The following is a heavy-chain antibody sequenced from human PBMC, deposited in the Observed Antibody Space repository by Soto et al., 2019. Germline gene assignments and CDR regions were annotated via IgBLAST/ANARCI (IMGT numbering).Heavy chain of an antibody. CDR1: GGSFSGYY. CDR3: ARGSHLAITMVRGVREARFDY. D-gene: IGHD3-10*01. J-gene: IGHJ4*02. CDR2: INHSGST. V-gene: IGHV4-34*01. Sequence: SETLSLTCSVYGGSFSGYYWSWILQPPRKGLEWFGEINHSGSTNYNPSLKSRVTISVDTSKNQFSLKLSSVTAADTAVYYCARGSHLAITMVRGVREARFDYWGQGTLVTVSS.